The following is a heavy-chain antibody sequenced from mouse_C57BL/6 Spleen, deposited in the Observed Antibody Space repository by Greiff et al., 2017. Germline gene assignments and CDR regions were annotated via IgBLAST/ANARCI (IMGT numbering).Heavy chain of an antibody. Sequence: VQLQQSGAELVKPGASVTMSCKASGYTFTTYPIEWMKQNHGHSLEWIGNFHPYTDDTMYNEKFKGKATLTVEKSSSTVYLELSRLTSDDSAVYYGAGGYYNGSSFDNWGQGTTLTVAS. CDR2: FHPYTDDT. J-gene: IGHJ2*01. CDR1: GYTFTTYP. CDR3: AGGYYNGSSFDN. D-gene: IGHD1-1*01. V-gene: IGHV1-47*01.